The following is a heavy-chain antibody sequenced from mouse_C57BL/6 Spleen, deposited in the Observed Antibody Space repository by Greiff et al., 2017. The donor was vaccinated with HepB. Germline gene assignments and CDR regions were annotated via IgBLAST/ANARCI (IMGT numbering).Heavy chain of an antibody. D-gene: IGHD1-1*01. CDR2: IDPEDGDT. V-gene: IGHV14-1*01. Sequence: VQLQQSGAELVRPGASVKLSCTASVFTIKDYYMHWVKQRPEQGLEWIGRIDPEDGDTEYAPKFQGKATMTADTSSNTAYLQLSSLTSEDTAVYYCTGVIITTVVAKGMDYWGQGTSVTVSS. CDR3: TGVIITTVVAKGMDY. CDR1: VFTIKDYY. J-gene: IGHJ4*01.